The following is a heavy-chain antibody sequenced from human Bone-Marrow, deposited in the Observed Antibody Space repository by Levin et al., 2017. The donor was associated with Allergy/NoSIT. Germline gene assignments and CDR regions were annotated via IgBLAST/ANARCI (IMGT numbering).Heavy chain of an antibody. CDR2: ISGSGGNT. Sequence: PGGSLRLSCAASGYTFSNYAMSWVRQAPGKGLEWVSAISGSGGNTYYADSVKGRFTISRDNSKNTLYLQLNSLRAEDAAVYYCANVRLGGDYLDYWGQGTLVTVSS. CDR3: ANVRLGGDYLDY. V-gene: IGHV3-23*01. D-gene: IGHD7-27*01. J-gene: IGHJ4*02. CDR1: GYTFSNYA.